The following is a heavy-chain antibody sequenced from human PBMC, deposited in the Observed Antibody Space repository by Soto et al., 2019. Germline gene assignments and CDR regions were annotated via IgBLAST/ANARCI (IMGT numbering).Heavy chain of an antibody. Sequence: SETLSLTCTVSGGSISSYYWSWIRQPPGKGLEWIGYIYYSGSTNYNPSLKSRVTISVDTSKNQFSLKLSSVTAADTAVYYCARDGDAADYYDSSGSYFQHWGQGTLVTVSS. V-gene: IGHV4-59*01. J-gene: IGHJ1*01. CDR1: GGSISSYY. CDR2: IYYSGST. D-gene: IGHD3-22*01. CDR3: ARDGDAADYYDSSGSYFQH.